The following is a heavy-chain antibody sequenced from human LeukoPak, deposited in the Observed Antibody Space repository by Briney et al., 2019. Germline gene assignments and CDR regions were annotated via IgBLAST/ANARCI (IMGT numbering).Heavy chain of an antibody. CDR3: ARDLHCGGDCYPLTY. CDR1: GFTFSGFG. J-gene: IGHJ4*02. CDR2: ISSTSRTI. V-gene: IGHV3-48*01. Sequence: TGGSLRLSCAASGFTFSGFGMNWVRQAPGRGLECVSYISSTSRTIYYADSVKGRFTISRDNAKNSLYLQMNSLRAEDTAVYYCARDLHCGGDCYPLTYWGQGTLVTVSS. D-gene: IGHD2-21*01.